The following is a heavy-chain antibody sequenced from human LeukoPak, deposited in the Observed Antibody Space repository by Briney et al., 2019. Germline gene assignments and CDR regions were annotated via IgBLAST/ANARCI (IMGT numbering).Heavy chain of an antibody. CDR2: IRSGSGSI. V-gene: IGHV3-21*01. D-gene: IGHD2-2*01. CDR3: ARDEGHAVTNEYFQH. J-gene: IGHJ1*01. Sequence: GGSLRLSCAASGVSFISYGMSWVRQAPGKGLGWVAYIRSGSGSIFCVDSSKCRFTISRDNAKDPLFLQMNSLRVEDTAVYYWARDEGHAVTNEYFQHWGQGTLVTVSS. CDR1: GVSFISYG.